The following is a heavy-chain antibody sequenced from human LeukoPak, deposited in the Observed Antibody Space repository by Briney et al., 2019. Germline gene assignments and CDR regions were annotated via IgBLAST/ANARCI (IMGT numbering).Heavy chain of an antibody. CDR2: FDPEDGET. J-gene: IGHJ4*02. D-gene: IGHD3-22*01. V-gene: IGHV1-24*01. CDR3: ATLGVLNTYYYDSSGYD. CDR1: GYTLTELS. Sequence: ASVKVSCKVSGYTLTELSMHWVRQAPGKGLEWMGGFDPEDGETIYAQKFQGRVTMTEDTPTDTAYMELSSLRSEDTAVYYCATLGVLNTYYYDSSGYDWGQGTLVTVSS.